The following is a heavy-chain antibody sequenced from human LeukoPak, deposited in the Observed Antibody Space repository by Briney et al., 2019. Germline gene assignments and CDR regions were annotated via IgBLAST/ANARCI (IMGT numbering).Heavy chain of an antibody. CDR3: ARISVGAVAVDY. Sequence: PSETLSLTCTVSGGSISSSSYYWGWIRQPPGKGLEWIGSIYYSGSTYYNPSLKSRVTISVDTSKNQFSLKLSSVTAADTAVYYCARISVGAVAVDYWGQGTLVTVSS. CDR2: IYYSGST. J-gene: IGHJ4*02. CDR1: GGSISSSSYY. D-gene: IGHD4-23*01. V-gene: IGHV4-39*01.